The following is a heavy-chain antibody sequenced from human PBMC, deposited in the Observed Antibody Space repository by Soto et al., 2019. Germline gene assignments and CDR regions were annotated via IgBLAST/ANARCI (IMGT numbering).Heavy chain of an antibody. CDR1: GFTFSSYA. J-gene: IGHJ1*01. D-gene: IGHD3-9*01. CDR2: ISGSGRIT. CDR3: AKDVHYDIVTGIEYFHH. V-gene: IGHV3-23*01. Sequence: EVELLESGGGLVQPGGSLRLSCAASGFTFSSYAMSWVRRAPGKGLEWVSGISGSGRITKYADSVKGRFIISRDNFKNTLFLQMNSLRAEDKAVYYCAKDVHYDIVTGIEYFHHWAQGTLVTVSS.